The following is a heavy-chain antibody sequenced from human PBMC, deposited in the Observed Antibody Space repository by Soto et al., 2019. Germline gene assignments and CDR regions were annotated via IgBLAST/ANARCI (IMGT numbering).Heavy chain of an antibody. D-gene: IGHD3-3*01. CDR2: IIPIFGTA. CDR3: ARGDFWTRYYYYGMDV. J-gene: IGHJ6*02. Sequence: SVKVSCKASGGTFSSYAISWVRQAPGQGLEWMGGIIPIFGTANYAQKFQGRVTITADKSTSTAYMELSSLRSEDTAVYYCARGDFWTRYYYYGMDVWGQGTTVTVSS. CDR1: GGTFSSYA. V-gene: IGHV1-69*06.